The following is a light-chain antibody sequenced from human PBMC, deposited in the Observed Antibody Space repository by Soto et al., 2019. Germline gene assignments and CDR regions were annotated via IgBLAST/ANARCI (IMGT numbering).Light chain of an antibody. CDR2: AAS. CDR1: ETISTF. V-gene: IGKV1-39*01. CDR3: QKSYSLSQLT. Sequence: DIQRTHSPSSLSASVGDRVTLTCRASETISTFLNWYQHKPGRAPKLLIYAASRLQSGVPSRFTGSGSGTDFTLTIKGLQPEDFASYYCQKSYSLSQLTFRQGTRLEIX. J-gene: IGKJ5*01.